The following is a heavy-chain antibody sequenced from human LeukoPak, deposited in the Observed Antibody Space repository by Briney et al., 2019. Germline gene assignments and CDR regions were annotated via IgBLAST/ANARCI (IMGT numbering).Heavy chain of an antibody. J-gene: IGHJ6*02. CDR2: IIPVFGTA. CDR1: GGTFSSYA. CDR3: ARAYYGDYYYYGMDV. V-gene: IGHV1-69*13. Sequence: SVKVSCKASGGTFSSYAISWVRQAPGQGLEWMGGIIPVFGTANYAQKFQGRVTITADESTSTAYMELSSLRSEDTAVYYCARAYYGDYYYYGMDVWGQGTTVTVSS. D-gene: IGHD4-17*01.